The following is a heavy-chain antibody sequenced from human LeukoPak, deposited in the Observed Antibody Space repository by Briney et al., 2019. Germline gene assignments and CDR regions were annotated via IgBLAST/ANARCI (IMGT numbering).Heavy chain of an antibody. CDR2: ISTCNGNT. CDR1: GYTFNIYG. CDR3: GRALLGGSDIYTPFSY. Sequence: GAAVKVSCKASGYTFNIYGIIWVRQAPGQGLEWVGWISTCNGNTNYAPNIQDRVTMTTDTSTSTAYMELRSLRSDDTAVYYCGRALLGGSDIYTPFSYWGQGTLVAVSS. D-gene: IGHD3-10*01. J-gene: IGHJ4*02. V-gene: IGHV1-18*01.